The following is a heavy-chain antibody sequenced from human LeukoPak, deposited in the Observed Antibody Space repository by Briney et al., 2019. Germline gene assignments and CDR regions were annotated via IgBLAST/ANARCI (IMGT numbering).Heavy chain of an antibody. CDR2: ISAIGAST. J-gene: IGHJ6*02. Sequence: GGSLRLSCAASGFAFTTYVMKWVRQAPGKGSHWVAAISAIGASTYYTGSVKGRFTMSRDNSKNTMYLQMNSLRAEDTALYYCAKVQYYYDSSGPPSDGMDVWGQGTTVTVSS. CDR1: GFAFTTYV. D-gene: IGHD3-22*01. CDR3: AKVQYYYDSSGPPSDGMDV. V-gene: IGHV3-23*01.